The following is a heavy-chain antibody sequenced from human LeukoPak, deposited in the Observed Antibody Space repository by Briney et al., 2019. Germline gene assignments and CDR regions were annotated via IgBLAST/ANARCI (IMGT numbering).Heavy chain of an antibody. V-gene: IGHV3-74*01. CDR2: IADDGADT. D-gene: IGHD3-3*01. CDR1: GFTSSSCW. J-gene: IGHJ6*03. Sequence: GASLRLSCAASGFTSSSCWMHWVRHAPGKRPELVSRIADDGADTHYAVSVKGRFTISRDNAKNTLYLQMNSLRGEDTAVYYCARGMLSSAGYHWYYYMDVWGKGAMVTVSS. CDR3: ARGMLSSAGYHWYYYMDV.